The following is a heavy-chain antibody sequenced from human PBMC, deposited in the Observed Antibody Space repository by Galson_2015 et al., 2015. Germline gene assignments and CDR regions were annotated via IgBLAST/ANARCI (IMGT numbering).Heavy chain of an antibody. D-gene: IGHD2-21*02. V-gene: IGHV1-3*01. CDR3: ARSVVPGYFYYYMDV. CDR1: GYTFTTFS. Sequence: SVKVSCKASGYTFTTFSMHWVRQAPGQGLEWMGWINVAKDKTKYSQKFEDRVTITGDTSASTVYLELSSLRPEDTAVYYCARSVVPGYFYYYMDVWGTGTTVIVSS. J-gene: IGHJ6*03. CDR2: INVAKDKT.